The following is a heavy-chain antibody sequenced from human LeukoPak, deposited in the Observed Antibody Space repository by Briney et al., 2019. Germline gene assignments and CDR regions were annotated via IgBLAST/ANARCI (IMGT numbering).Heavy chain of an antibody. J-gene: IGHJ6*02. V-gene: IGHV6-1*01. CDR1: GDSVSSNSVT. Sequence: SQTLSLTCAISGDSVSSNSVTWNWIRQSPSRGLEWLGRTYYRSKWYSDYAVSVKSQITINPDTSKNQFSLELNSVTPEDTAVYYCARRGPAGSSSSGMDVWGQGTTVTVSS. CDR3: ARRGPAGSSSSGMDV. CDR2: TYYRSKWYS. D-gene: IGHD6-6*01.